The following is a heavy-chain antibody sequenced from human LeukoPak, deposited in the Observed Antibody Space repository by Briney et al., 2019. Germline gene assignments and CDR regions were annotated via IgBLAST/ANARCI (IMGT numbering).Heavy chain of an antibody. Sequence: ASVKVSCKASGYTFTNYYMHWVRQAPGQGLEWMGTINPSGGSTTYAQKFQGRVTMTRDTSTSTIYMELSSLRSEDTAVYYCARGPYPQYGDHGGYWGQGTLVTVSS. D-gene: IGHD4-17*01. J-gene: IGHJ4*02. CDR1: GYTFTNYY. CDR2: INPSGGST. V-gene: IGHV1-46*01. CDR3: ARGPYPQYGDHGGY.